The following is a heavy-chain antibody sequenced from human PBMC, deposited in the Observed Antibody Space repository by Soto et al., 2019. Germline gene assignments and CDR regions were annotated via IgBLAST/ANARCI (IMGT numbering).Heavy chain of an antibody. J-gene: IGHJ4*02. D-gene: IGHD3-22*01. CDR3: AREEEIAPRAIDY. Sequence: PSETLSLTCAVSGGSISSSNWWSWVRQPPGKGLEWIGEIFHRGSTNYNPSLKSRVTLSVDKSKNQFSLRLSSVTAADTAVYYCAREEEIAPRAIDYWGQGTLVTVSS. V-gene: IGHV4-4*02. CDR2: IFHRGST. CDR1: GGSISSSNW.